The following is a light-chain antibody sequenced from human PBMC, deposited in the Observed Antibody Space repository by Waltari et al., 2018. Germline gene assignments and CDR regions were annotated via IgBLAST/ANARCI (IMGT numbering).Light chain of an antibody. CDR3: QQYSSYSWT. J-gene: IGKJ1*01. Sequence: DIRMTQSPSTLSASVGDRVTITCRASQSISSWLAWYQQKPGKAPKLLTDKTSSLERGVPSRFSGSGSGTEFTLTISSLQPDDFATYYCQQYSSYSWTFGQGTKVEIK. V-gene: IGKV1-5*03. CDR1: QSISSW. CDR2: KTS.